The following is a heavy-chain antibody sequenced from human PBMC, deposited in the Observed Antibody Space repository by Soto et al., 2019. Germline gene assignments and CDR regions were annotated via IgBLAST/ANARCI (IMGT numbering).Heavy chain of an antibody. D-gene: IGHD5-12*01. CDR3: ARAKYSEDYIYYYYGMDV. V-gene: IGHV3-48*02. Sequence: LRLSCAASGISFSSYSMNWVRQAPGKGLEWVSYISSTSNTIYYADSVKGRFTISRDNAKNSLCLQMNSLRDEDTAVYYCARAKYSEDYIYYYYGMDVWGQGTTVTVSS. CDR2: ISSTSNTI. J-gene: IGHJ6*02. CDR1: GISFSSYS.